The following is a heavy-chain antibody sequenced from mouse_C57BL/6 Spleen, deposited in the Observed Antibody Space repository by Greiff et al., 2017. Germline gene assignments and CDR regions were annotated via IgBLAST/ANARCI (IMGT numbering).Heavy chain of an antibody. Sequence: QVQLQQPGAELVRPGSSVKLSCKASGYTFTSYWMHWVKQRPIQGLEWIGNIDPSDSETQYNQKFKDKATLTVDKSSSTAYMQISSLTSEDSAVYSCARGDDYYGSSPYAMDYWGQGTSVTVSS. D-gene: IGHD1-1*01. V-gene: IGHV1-52*01. CDR2: IDPSDSET. J-gene: IGHJ4*01. CDR3: ARGDDYYGSSPYAMDY. CDR1: GYTFTSYW.